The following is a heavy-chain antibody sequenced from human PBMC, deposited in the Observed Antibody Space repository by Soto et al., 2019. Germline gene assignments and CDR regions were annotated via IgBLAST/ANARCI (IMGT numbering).Heavy chain of an antibody. V-gene: IGHV3-23*01. Sequence: QLLDSGGGLVQPGESLRLSCAASGFTITSSAMSWVRQAPGKGLEWVSTTGISGRTTYYADSVKGRFTVSRDDSKNTLDLQMSSLRAEDKAVYYCATVHNTSRSFDYWGQGTPVTVSS. CDR3: ATVHNTSRSFDY. CDR1: GFTITSSA. J-gene: IGHJ4*02. D-gene: IGHD1-20*01. CDR2: TGISGRTT.